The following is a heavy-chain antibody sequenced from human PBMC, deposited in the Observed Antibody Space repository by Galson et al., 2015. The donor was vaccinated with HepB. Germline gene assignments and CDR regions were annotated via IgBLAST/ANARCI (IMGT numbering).Heavy chain of an antibody. CDR3: ARELRDTYYFDY. CDR2: IIPSGGAT. D-gene: IGHD3-10*01. J-gene: IGHJ4*02. Sequence: SVKVSCKASGYTFTNYYIHWVRQAPGQGLEWMGIIIPSGGATSYAQKFQGRVTMTRDTSTSTVYMELSSLRSEDTAIYYCARELRDTYYFDYWGQGTLVTVSS. CDR1: GYTFTNYY. V-gene: IGHV1-46*01.